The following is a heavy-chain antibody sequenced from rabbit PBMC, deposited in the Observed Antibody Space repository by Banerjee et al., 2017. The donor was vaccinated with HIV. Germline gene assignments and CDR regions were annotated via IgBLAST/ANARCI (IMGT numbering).Heavy chain of an antibody. D-gene: IGHD7-1*01. Sequence: QSLEESGGDLVKPGASLTLTCTASGFSFSSSYWICWVRQAPGKGLEWIACIYTGSSGSTYYASWAKGRFTISKTSSTTVTLQMTSLTAADTATYFCARADYTGYFNLWGQGTLVTVS. CDR3: ARADYTGYFNL. CDR1: GFSFSSSYW. J-gene: IGHJ4*01. V-gene: IGHV1S40*01. CDR2: IYTGSSGST.